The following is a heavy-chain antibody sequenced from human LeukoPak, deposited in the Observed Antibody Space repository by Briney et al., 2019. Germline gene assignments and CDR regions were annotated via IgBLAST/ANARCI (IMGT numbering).Heavy chain of an antibody. CDR1: GGSISSYY. D-gene: IGHD3-3*01. J-gene: IGHJ5*02. V-gene: IGHV4-4*07. Sequence: SETLSLTCTDSGGSISSYYWSWIRQPAGKGLEWIGRIYTSGSTNYNPSLKSRVTMSVDTSKNQFSLKLSSVTAADTAVYYCARDQNDFWSGYYWYNWFDPWGQGTLVTVSS. CDR2: IYTSGST. CDR3: ARDQNDFWSGYYWYNWFDP.